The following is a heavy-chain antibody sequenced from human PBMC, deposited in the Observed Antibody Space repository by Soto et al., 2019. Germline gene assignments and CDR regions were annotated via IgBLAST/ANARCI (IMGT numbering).Heavy chain of an antibody. J-gene: IGHJ5*02. CDR1: GGTFSSYA. Sequence: SVKVSCEASGGTFSSYAISWVRQAPRQGLEWMGGIIPIFGTANYAQKFQGRVTITADESTSTAYMELSSLRSEDTAVYYCARDRGEIVVVVAAMGVGFDPWGQGTLVTVS. V-gene: IGHV1-69*01. CDR3: ARDRGEIVVVVAAMGVGFDP. D-gene: IGHD2-15*01. CDR2: IIPIFGTA.